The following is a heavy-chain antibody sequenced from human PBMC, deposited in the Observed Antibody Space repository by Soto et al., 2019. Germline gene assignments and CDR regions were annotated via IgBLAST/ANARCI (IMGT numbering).Heavy chain of an antibody. V-gene: IGHV4-30-4*01. D-gene: IGHD3-22*01. CDR2: IYYSGST. Sequence: TVSGGSISSGDYYWSWIRQPPGKGLEWIGYIYYSGSTYYNPSLKSRVTISVDTSKNQFSLKLSSVTAADTAVYYCARVRYYYDSSGYYYPSYFDYWGQGTLVTVSS. CDR3: ARVRYYYDSSGYYYPSYFDY. J-gene: IGHJ4*02. CDR1: GGSISSGDYY.